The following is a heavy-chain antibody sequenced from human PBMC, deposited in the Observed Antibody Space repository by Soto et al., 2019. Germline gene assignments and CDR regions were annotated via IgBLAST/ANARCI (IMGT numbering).Heavy chain of an antibody. V-gene: IGHV4-39*01. CDR2: IYYSGST. J-gene: IGHJ6*02. Sequence: PSETLSLTCTVSGGSISSSSYYWGWIRQPPGKGLEWIGSIYYSGSTYYNPSLKSRVTISVDTSKNQFSLKLSSVTAADTAVYYCARHGVGEYSSSWKYYYYYGMDVWGQGTTVTVSS. CDR1: GGSISSSSYY. D-gene: IGHD6-13*01. CDR3: ARHGVGEYSSSWKYYYYYGMDV.